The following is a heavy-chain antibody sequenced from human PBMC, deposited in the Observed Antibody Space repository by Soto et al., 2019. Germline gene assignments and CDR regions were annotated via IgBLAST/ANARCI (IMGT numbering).Heavy chain of an antibody. CDR3: ARDWDIVILSVPIPNYYYGMDV. Sequence: PGGSLRLSCEGSGFTFSAYAMNWVRQAPGKGLEWVSYISSRSDTLYYADSVKGRFTISRDNAKNSVYLQVNNLRDEDTAVYYCARDWDIVILSVPIPNYYYGMDVWGQGTTVTVSS. CDR1: GFTFSAYA. J-gene: IGHJ6*02. CDR2: ISSRSDTL. D-gene: IGHD2-15*01. V-gene: IGHV3-48*02.